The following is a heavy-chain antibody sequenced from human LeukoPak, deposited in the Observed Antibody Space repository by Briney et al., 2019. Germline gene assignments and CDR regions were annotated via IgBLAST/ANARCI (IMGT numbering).Heavy chain of an antibody. Sequence: SETLSLTCTVSGGSINSYYWSWIRQPAGKGLEWIGRIYSSGSTGYNPSLKSRVTMSLDTSKNQFSLNLSSVTAADTAVYYCARVDIRTEFFDYWGQGTLVTVSS. J-gene: IGHJ4*02. V-gene: IGHV4-4*07. D-gene: IGHD5-12*01. CDR1: GGSINSYY. CDR3: ARVDIRTEFFDY. CDR2: IYSSGST.